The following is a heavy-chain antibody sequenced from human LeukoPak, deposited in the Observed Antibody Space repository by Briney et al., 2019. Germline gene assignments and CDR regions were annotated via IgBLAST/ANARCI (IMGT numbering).Heavy chain of an antibody. V-gene: IGHV3-74*01. Sequence: GGSLRLSCAASGFTFSSYWMHWVRQAPGKGLVWVSRINGDGSSTNYADSVKGRFTISRDNAKNTLYLQMNSLRAEDAAMYFCAGSLGYSYGSYRWGQGILVTVSS. CDR2: INGDGSST. J-gene: IGHJ5*02. D-gene: IGHD5-18*01. CDR1: GFTFSSYW. CDR3: AGSLGYSYGSYR.